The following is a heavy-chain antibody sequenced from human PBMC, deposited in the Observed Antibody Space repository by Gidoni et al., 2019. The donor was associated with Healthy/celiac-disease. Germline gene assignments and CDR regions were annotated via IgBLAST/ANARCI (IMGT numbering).Heavy chain of an antibody. CDR2: IWYDGSNK. CDR1: GFTFSSYG. Sequence: QVQLVESGGGVVQPGRSLRLSCAASGFTFSSYGMHWVRQAPGKGLEWVAVIWYDGSNKYYADSVKGRFTISRDNSKNTLYLQMNSLRAEDTAVYYCARDGRDSSGYYYFDYWGQGTLVTVSS. CDR3: ARDGRDSSGYYYFDY. D-gene: IGHD3-22*01. J-gene: IGHJ4*02. V-gene: IGHV3-33*01.